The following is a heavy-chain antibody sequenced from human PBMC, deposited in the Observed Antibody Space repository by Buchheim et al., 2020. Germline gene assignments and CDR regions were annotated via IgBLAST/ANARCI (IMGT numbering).Heavy chain of an antibody. CDR2: ISGSSGST. J-gene: IGHJ2*01. CDR3: AKDAGTYYYGSGSYPFGYFDL. D-gene: IGHD3-10*01. V-gene: IGHV3-23*01. Sequence: EVQLLESGGGLVQPGGSLRLSCAASGFTFSSYAMSWVRQAPGKGLEWVSAISGSSGSTYYADSVKGRFTISRDNSKNTLYLQMSSLRAEDTAVYYCAKDAGTYYYGSGSYPFGYFDLWGRGTL. CDR1: GFTFSSYA.